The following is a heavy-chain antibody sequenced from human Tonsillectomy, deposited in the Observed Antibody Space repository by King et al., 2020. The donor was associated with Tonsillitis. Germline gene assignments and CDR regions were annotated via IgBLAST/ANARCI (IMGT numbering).Heavy chain of an antibody. J-gene: IGHJ2*01. CDR1: GFTFGEYA. CDR3: TRGTGAYYDFWSGYYPGWYFDL. D-gene: IGHD3-3*01. V-gene: IGHV3-49*05. CDR2: IRSKAYGGTT. Sequence: VQLVESGGGLVKPGRSLRLSCTASGFTFGEYAMSWFRQAPGKGREWVGFIRSKAYGGTTEYAASVKGRFTISRDDSKSIAYLQMNSLKTEDTAVYYCTRGTGAYYDFWSGYYPGWYFDLWGRGTLVTVSS.